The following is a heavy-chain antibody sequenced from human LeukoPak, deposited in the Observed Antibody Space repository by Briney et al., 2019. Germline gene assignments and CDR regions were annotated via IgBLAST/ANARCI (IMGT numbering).Heavy chain of an antibody. J-gene: IGHJ4*02. V-gene: IGHV4-39*01. D-gene: IGHD5-12*01. CDR1: GGSISSSSSYY. CDR2: IYYTADT. Sequence: PSETLSLXCTVSGGSISSSSSYYWGWIRQPPGKGLEWIGSIYYTADTYYNSSLKSRVTISVDTSKNQFSLKLSSVTAADTALYYCARLRGYTDGNPGYWGQGSLVTVSS. CDR3: ARLRGYTDGNPGY.